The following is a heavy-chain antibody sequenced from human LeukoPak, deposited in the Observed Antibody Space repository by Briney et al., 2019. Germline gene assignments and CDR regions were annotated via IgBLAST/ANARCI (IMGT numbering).Heavy chain of an antibody. D-gene: IGHD6-13*01. Sequence: SETLSLTCAVYGGSFSGYYWSWIRQPPGQGLEWIGYIYYSGSTNYNPSLKSRVTISVDTSKNQFSLKLSSVTAADTAVYYCARDLIAAAGLFDYWGQGTLVTVSS. J-gene: IGHJ4*02. CDR2: IYYSGST. CDR1: GGSFSGYY. CDR3: ARDLIAAAGLFDY. V-gene: IGHV4-59*01.